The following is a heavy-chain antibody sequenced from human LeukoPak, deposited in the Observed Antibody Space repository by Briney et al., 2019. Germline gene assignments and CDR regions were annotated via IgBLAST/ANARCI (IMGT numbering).Heavy chain of an antibody. V-gene: IGHV4-30-2*01. J-gene: IGHJ3*02. D-gene: IGHD2-15*01. Sequence: SETLSLTCAVSGGSVSSGGYSRNWIRQPPGKGLEWIGYIYYSGSTHYNPSLKSRVTMSLVRSKNQFSLKVSSVTAADTAIYYCARSGPASDDAFDIWGQGTVVTVSS. CDR3: ARSGPASDDAFDI. CDR2: IYYSGST. CDR1: GGSVSSGGYS.